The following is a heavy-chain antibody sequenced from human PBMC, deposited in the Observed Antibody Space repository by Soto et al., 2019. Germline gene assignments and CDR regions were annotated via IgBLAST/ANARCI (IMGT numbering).Heavy chain of an antibody. D-gene: IGHD5-18*01. CDR1: GFTVSSNY. CDR3: AREGLRGYSPITDY. Sequence: EVQLVESGGGLIQPGGSLRLSCAASGFTVSSNYMSWVRQAPGKGLEWVSVIYSGGSTYYADSVKGRFTISRDNSKNTLYRQMNSLRAEDTAVYYCAREGLRGYSPITDYWGQGTLVTVSS. V-gene: IGHV3-53*01. CDR2: IYSGGST. J-gene: IGHJ4*02.